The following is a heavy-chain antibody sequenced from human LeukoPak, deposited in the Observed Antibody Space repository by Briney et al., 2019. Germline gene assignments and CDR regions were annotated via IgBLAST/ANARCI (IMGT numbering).Heavy chain of an antibody. J-gene: IGHJ5*02. CDR1: GYTFTGYY. CDR2: INPNSGGT. Sequence: VASVKVSCKASGYTFTGYYMHWVRQAPGQGLEWMGWINPNSGGTNYAQKFQGRVTMTRDTSISTAYMELSRLRSDDTAVYYCAKPSGSRYNWNPREGWFDPWGQGTLVTVSS. CDR3: AKPSGSRYNWNPREGWFDP. D-gene: IGHD1-20*01. V-gene: IGHV1-2*02.